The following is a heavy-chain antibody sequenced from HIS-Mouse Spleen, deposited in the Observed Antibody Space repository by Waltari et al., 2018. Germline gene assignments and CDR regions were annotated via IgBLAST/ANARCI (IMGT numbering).Heavy chain of an antibody. J-gene: IGHJ3*02. Sequence: EVQLVESGGGLVQPGWSLRLSWAASGFTFSSYWMHWVRHAPGKGLVWVSRINSGGSSTRYADSVKGRFTLSRDNAKNTLYLQMNSLRAEDTAVYYCARDDAFDIWGQGTMVTVSS. CDR2: INSGGSST. V-gene: IGHV3-74*01. CDR3: ARDDAFDI. CDR1: GFTFSSYW.